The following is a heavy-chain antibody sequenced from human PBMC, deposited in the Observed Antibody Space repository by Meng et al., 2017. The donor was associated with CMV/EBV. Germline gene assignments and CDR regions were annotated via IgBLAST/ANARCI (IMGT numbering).Heavy chain of an antibody. D-gene: IGHD2-2*02. CDR2: ISSSSSTI. CDR3: ARDSYCSSTSCYTGDYYHYGMDV. J-gene: IGHJ6*02. Sequence: GESLKISCAASGFTFSSYSMNWVRQAPGKGLEWVSYISSSSSTIYYADSVKGRFTISRDNAKNSLYLQMNSLRAEDTAVYYCARDSYCSSTSCYTGDYYHYGMDVWGQGTTVTVSS. CDR1: GFTFSSYS. V-gene: IGHV3-48*04.